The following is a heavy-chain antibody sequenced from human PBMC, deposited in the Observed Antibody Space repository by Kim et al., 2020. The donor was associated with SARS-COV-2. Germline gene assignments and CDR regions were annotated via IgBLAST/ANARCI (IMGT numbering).Heavy chain of an antibody. Sequence: ASVKVSCKASGYTFTSYAMHWVRQAPGQRLEWMGWINAGNGNTKYSQKFQGRVTITRDTSASTAYMELSSLRSEDTAVYYCAREGEPITMVRGVIGPFDPWGQGTLVTVSS. J-gene: IGHJ5*02. CDR2: INAGNGNT. V-gene: IGHV1-3*01. CDR1: GYTFTSYA. D-gene: IGHD3-10*01. CDR3: AREGEPITMVRGVIGPFDP.